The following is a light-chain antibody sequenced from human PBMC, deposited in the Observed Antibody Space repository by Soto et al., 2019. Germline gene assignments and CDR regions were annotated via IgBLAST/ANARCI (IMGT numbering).Light chain of an antibody. CDR1: QDISNY. Sequence: DIQMTQSPSSLSASVGDRVTITCQASQDISNYLNWYQQKPGKAPKLLIYDASNLETGVPSRFSGSGSGTDFTFNISSLQPEDIETYYCQQSYSTRWTFGHGTKVDIK. J-gene: IGKJ1*01. CDR2: DAS. CDR3: QQSYSTRWT. V-gene: IGKV1-33*01.